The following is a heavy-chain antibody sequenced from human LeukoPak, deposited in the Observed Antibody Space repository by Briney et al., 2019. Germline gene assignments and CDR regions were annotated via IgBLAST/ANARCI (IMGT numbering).Heavy chain of an antibody. Sequence: GGSLRLSCAASGFTFSSYSVNWVRQAPGKGLEWVSYISSSSSTIYYADSVKGRFTISRDNAKNSLYLQMNSLRAEDTAVYYCARSPGGSSWYGSYWGQGTLVTVSS. CDR2: ISSSSSTI. CDR1: GFTFSSYS. J-gene: IGHJ4*02. D-gene: IGHD6-13*01. CDR3: ARSPGGSSWYGSY. V-gene: IGHV3-48*01.